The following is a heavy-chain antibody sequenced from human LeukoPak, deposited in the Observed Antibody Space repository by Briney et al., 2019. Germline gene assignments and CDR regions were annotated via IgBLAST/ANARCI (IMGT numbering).Heavy chain of an antibody. CDR3: ARDYDSIFDY. J-gene: IGHJ4*02. CDR2: INSDGSSS. CDR1: EFTFSSYW. V-gene: IGHV3-74*01. Sequence: PGGSLRLSCAASEFTFSSYWMHWVRQAPVKGLVWVSRINSDGSSSRYADSVKGRFTISRDNAKNTLYLQMHSLTAEDTAVYYCARDYDSIFDYWGQGTLVTVSS. D-gene: IGHD3-3*01.